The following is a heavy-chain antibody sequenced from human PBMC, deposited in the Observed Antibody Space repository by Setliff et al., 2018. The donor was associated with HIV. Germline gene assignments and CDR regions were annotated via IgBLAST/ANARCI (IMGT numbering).Heavy chain of an antibody. CDR1: GFTFSRYW. CDR2: VDSDGRGT. V-gene: IGHV3-74*01. Sequence: PGGSLRLSCAASGFTFSRYWMHWIRQAPGKGLVWVSRVDSDGRGTSYADSVKGRFTISRDNSKNTLYLQMNSLRAEDTAVYYCARDVHDAAADNWGRGTLVTVSS. J-gene: IGHJ4*02. CDR3: ARDVHDAAADN. D-gene: IGHD6-13*01.